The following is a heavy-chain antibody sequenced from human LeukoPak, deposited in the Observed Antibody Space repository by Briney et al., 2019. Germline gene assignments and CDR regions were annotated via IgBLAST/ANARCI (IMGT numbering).Heavy chain of an antibody. D-gene: IGHD3-16*01. CDR2: INHSGST. Sequence: SETLSLTCAVYGGSFSGYYWSWIRQPPGKGLEWIGEINHSGSTNYNPSLKSRVTISVDTSKNQFSLKLSSVTAADTAVYYCASRPKGGYYFDYWGQGTLVTVSS. J-gene: IGHJ4*02. CDR3: ASRPKGGYYFDY. V-gene: IGHV4-34*01. CDR1: GGSFSGYY.